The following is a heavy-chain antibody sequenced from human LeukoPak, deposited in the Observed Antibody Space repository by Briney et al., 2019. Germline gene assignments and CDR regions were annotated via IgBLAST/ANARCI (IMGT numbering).Heavy chain of an antibody. Sequence: GGSLRLSCAASGFTFSNYDMHWVRQAPGKGLEYVSAISSNGGSTYYADSVKGRLTISRDNSKNTLYLHMSSLRPEDTAVYFCVKDIMGSTDYYYGLDVWGQGTTVTVSS. CDR2: ISSNGGST. CDR1: GFTFSNYD. J-gene: IGHJ6*02. D-gene: IGHD3-10*01. V-gene: IGHV3-64D*09. CDR3: VKDIMGSTDYYYGLDV.